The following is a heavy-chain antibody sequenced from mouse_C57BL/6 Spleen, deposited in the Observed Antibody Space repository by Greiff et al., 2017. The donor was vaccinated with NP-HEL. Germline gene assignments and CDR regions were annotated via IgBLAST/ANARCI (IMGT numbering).Heavy chain of an antibody. D-gene: IGHD2-5*01. CDR2: ISSGGSYT. CDR1: GFTFSSYG. V-gene: IGHV5-6*01. J-gene: IGHJ2*01. Sequence: DVHLVESGGDLVKPGGSLKLSCAASGFTFSSYGMSWVRQTPDKRLEWVATISSGGSYTYYPDSVKGRFTISRDNAKNTLYLQMSSLKSEDTAMYYCARHPAYYSNYFDYWGQGTTLTVSS. CDR3: ARHPAYYSNYFDY.